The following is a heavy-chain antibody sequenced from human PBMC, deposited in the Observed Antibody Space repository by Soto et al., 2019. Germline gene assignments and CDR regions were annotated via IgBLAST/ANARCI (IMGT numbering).Heavy chain of an antibody. J-gene: IGHJ4*02. CDR3: ERHTYYDSSGYKGDLNY. Sequence: VESLKISFKFSGYSFTSYLIFLGLQMPGKGLEWMWIIYPGDSDTRYSPSFQGQVTISAEKSISTAYLQWSSLKASDTAMYYCERHTYYDSSGYKGDLNYWGQGTLVTVSS. CDR1: GYSFTSYL. CDR2: IYPGDSDT. V-gene: IGHV5-51*01. D-gene: IGHD3-22*01.